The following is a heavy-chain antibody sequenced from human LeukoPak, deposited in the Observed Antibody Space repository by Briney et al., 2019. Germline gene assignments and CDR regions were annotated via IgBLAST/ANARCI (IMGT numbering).Heavy chain of an antibody. D-gene: IGHD4-17*01. CDR2: VNPNSGGT. CDR1: GYTFTGYY. CDR3: ARVYDYGDYVGY. J-gene: IGHJ4*02. Sequence: ASVKVSCKASGYTFTGYYMHWVRQAPGQGLEWMGWVNPNSGGTNYAQKFQGRVTMTRDTSISTAYMEMSRLRSDDTAVYYCARVYDYGDYVGYWGQGTLVTVPS. V-gene: IGHV1-2*02.